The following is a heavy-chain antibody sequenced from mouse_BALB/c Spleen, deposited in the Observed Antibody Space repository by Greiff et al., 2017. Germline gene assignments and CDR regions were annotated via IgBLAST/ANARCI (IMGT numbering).Heavy chain of an antibody. D-gene: IGHD4-1*01. CDR1: GFTFSSYT. J-gene: IGHJ3*01. Sequence: EVHLVESGGGLVKPGGSLKLSCAASGFTFSSYTMSWVRQTPEKRLEWVATISSGGSYTYYPDSVKGRFTISRDNAKNTLYLQMSSLKSEDTAMYYCTRDPPNWDGVAYWGQGTLVTVSA. V-gene: IGHV5-6-4*01. CDR3: TRDPPNWDGVAY. CDR2: ISSGGSYT.